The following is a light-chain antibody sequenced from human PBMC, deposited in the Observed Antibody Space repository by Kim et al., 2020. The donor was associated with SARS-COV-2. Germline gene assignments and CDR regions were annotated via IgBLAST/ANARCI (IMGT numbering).Light chain of an antibody. J-gene: IGLJ1*01. CDR3: QSYDNNLSSYV. V-gene: IGLV1-40*01. CDR1: RSNVGAGYD. Sequence: QRVTISCSDSRSNVGAGYDVHWYQQLPGTVPKLLIYGNTNRPSGVPDRFSASKSDTSASLAITGLRAEDEAAYYCQSYDNNLSSYVFGTGTKVTVL. CDR2: GNT.